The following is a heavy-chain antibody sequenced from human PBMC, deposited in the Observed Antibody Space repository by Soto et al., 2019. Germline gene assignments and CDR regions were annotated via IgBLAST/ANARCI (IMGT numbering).Heavy chain of an antibody. CDR1: GGSFSGYY. J-gene: IGHJ6*02. D-gene: IGHD3-10*01. CDR2: INHSGST. CDR3: ARDNGYYGSGSYCMDV. Sequence: SETLSLTCAVYGGSFSGYYWSWIRQPPGKGLEWIGEINHSGSTNYNPSLKSRVTISVDTSKNQFSLKLSSVTAADTAVYYCARDNGYYGSGSYCMDVWGQGTTVTVS. V-gene: IGHV4-34*01.